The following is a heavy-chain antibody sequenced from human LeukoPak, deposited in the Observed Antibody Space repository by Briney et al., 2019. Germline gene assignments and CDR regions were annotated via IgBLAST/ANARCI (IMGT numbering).Heavy chain of an antibody. D-gene: IGHD6-19*01. CDR2: ISGSGGST. CDR1: GFTFSNYA. J-gene: IGHJ4*02. CDR3: AKRGDSSGWSQYDY. Sequence: GGSLRLSCAASGFTFSNYAMGWVRQAPGKGLEWVSTISGSGGSTYYVDSVKGRFTISRDNSKNTLYLQMNSLRADDTAVYYCAKRGDSSGWSQYDYWGQGTLVTVSA. V-gene: IGHV3-23*01.